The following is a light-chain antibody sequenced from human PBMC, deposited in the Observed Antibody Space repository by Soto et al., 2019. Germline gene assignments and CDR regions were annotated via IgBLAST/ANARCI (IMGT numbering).Light chain of an antibody. Sequence: ENVLTQSPGTLSLSPGERATLSCRASQSISSSYLAWYQQKPGQTPRLLIYHASSRATGIPDRFSGSGSGTDFTLTISRLEPEDFAPYYCQHYGDSLLTFGGGTKVEIK. CDR2: HAS. V-gene: IGKV3-20*01. CDR1: QSISSSY. CDR3: QHYGDSLLT. J-gene: IGKJ4*01.